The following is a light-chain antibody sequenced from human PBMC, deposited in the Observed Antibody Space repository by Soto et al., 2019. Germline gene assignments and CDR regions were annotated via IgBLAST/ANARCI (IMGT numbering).Light chain of an antibody. CDR1: GSDVGGYNY. CDR2: EVS. CDR3: TSYTSSSTVV. V-gene: IGLV2-14*01. J-gene: IGLJ2*01. Sequence: QSALTQPAPVSGSPGQSITISCTGTGSDVGGYNYVSWYQQHQGKAPKLMIYEVSNRPSGVSNRSSGAKSGNTASLTISGLQAEDEADYYCTSYTSSSTVVFGGGTKVTVL.